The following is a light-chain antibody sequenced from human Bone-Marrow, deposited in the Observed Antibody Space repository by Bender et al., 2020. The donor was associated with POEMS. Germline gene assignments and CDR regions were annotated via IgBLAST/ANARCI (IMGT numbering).Light chain of an antibody. CDR2: EVS. Sequence: QSALAQPPSASGSPGQSVTISCTGTSSDVGAYNYVSWYQQRPGKAPKLIIFEVSERPSGVPDRFSGSKSGNTASLTVSGLQAEDEADYYCCSYAGTFVVFGGGTKVTVL. CDR1: SSDVGAYNY. J-gene: IGLJ2*01. V-gene: IGLV2-8*01. CDR3: CSYAGTFVV.